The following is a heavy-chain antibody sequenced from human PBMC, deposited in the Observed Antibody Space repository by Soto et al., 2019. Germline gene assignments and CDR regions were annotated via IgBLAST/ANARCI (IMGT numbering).Heavy chain of an antibody. J-gene: IGHJ4*02. V-gene: IGHV4-59*08. D-gene: IGHD1-26*01. Sequence: PSETLSLTCTVSGGSISSYYWSWIRQPPGKGLEWIGYIYYSGSTNYNPSLKSRVTISVDTSKNQFSLKLSSVTAADTAVYYCARHGRIHGSDYWGQGTLVTVSS. CDR2: IYYSGST. CDR1: GGSISSYY. CDR3: ARHGRIHGSDY.